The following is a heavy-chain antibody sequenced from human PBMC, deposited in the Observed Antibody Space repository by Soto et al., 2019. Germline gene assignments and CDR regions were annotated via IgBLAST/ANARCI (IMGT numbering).Heavy chain of an antibody. D-gene: IGHD2-2*01. J-gene: IGHJ5*02. CDR2: IYTAGGT. Sequence: GSLRLSCAASGFTVSNTYMTWVRQPPGKGLECVSVIYTAGGTNYADSVKGRFIISRDNSKNTLYLQMNSLRAEDTAVYYCARALPGAKSGFDPRGPGTLVT. CDR1: GFTVSNTY. CDR3: ARALPGAKSGFDP. V-gene: IGHV3-53*01.